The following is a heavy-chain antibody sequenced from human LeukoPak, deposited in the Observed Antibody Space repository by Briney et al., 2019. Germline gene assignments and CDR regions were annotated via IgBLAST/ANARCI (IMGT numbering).Heavy chain of an antibody. CDR3: AREGRSHDAFDI. J-gene: IGHJ3*02. CDR1: GFTFSDFY. CDR2: ISSSGSTI. Sequence: GGSLRLSCAASGFTFSDFYMSWLRRAPGKGLEWVSYISSSGSTIYYADSVKGRFTISRDDAKNSLYLQMNSLRAEDTAVYYCAREGRSHDAFDIWGQGTMVTVSS. V-gene: IGHV3-11*04.